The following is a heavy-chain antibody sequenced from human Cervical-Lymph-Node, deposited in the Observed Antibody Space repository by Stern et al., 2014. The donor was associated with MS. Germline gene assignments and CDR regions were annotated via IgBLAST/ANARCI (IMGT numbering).Heavy chain of an antibody. CDR1: GASISTVGYY. J-gene: IGHJ4*02. V-gene: IGHV4-31*03. Sequence: QVQLQESGPGLVKPSQTLSLTCTVSGASISTVGYYWSWIRQHPVKGLEWIAYISYIRSTYYNPSVKCRVSISADTSKNQFFRNLTSVTAADTALYYCARSDRLWGSFDYWGQGTLVAVSS. CDR3: ARSDRLWGSFDY. CDR2: ISYIRST. D-gene: IGHD3-16*01.